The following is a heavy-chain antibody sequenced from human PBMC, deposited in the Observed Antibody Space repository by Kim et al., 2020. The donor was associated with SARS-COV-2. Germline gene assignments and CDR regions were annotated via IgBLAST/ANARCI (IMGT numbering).Heavy chain of an antibody. CDR2: ST. Sequence: STTYADSVKRRLTIYRDNGKDTVYLQMNSLRAEDTAVYYCARDNHYIFDYWGQGTLVTVSS. V-gene: IGHV3-74*01. CDR3: ARDNHYIFDY. J-gene: IGHJ4*02. D-gene: IGHD3-10*01.